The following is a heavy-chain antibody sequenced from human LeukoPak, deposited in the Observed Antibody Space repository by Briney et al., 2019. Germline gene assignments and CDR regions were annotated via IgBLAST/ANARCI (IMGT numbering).Heavy chain of an antibody. Sequence: SGPTLVNPTQTLTLTCTFSGFSLSTSGGGVGWIRPPPGKALEWLALIYWNDDKSYRPYRKSRLNSNKETSKNQVVLTMTNMDPVDTATYYCAHDYGDYGTDYWGPGTLVTVSS. V-gene: IGHV2-5*01. J-gene: IGHJ4*02. CDR3: AHDYGDYGTDY. CDR1: GFSLSTSGGG. D-gene: IGHD4-17*01. CDR2: IYWNDDK.